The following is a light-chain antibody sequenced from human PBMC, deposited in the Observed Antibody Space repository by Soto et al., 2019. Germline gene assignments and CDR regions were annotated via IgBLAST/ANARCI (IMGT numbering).Light chain of an antibody. J-gene: IGKJ1*01. CDR1: QNVASSY. V-gene: IGKV3-20*01. Sequence: EIVFTQSPGTLSFSPGERATLSCRASQNVASSYLAWYQQKPGQAPRLLIYGSSIRGAGIPDRFSGSGSGTDFTLTISRLDPEDFAVYFCQQYGSSPRTLGQGTKVDIK. CDR2: GSS. CDR3: QQYGSSPRT.